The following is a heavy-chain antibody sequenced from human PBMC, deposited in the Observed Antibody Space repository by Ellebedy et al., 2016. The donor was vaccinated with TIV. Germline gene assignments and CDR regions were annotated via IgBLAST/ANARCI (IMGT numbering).Heavy chain of an antibody. V-gene: IGHV3-11*06. CDR2: ISSSSRYI. Sequence: GESLKISCAASGFSFSDYYMSWIRQAPGKGLEWVSYISSSSRYIHYTDSVKGRFTISRDNAKNSLYLQMNSLRDEDTAVYYCARNGYEDVWGSYHHDYWGQGTLVTVSS. CDR1: GFSFSDYY. CDR3: ARNGYEDVWGSYHHDY. D-gene: IGHD3-16*02. J-gene: IGHJ4*02.